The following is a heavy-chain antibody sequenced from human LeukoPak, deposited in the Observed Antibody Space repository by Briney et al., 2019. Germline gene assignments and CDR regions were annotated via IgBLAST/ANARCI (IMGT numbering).Heavy chain of an antibody. CDR1: GYTFTDYY. V-gene: IGHV1-46*01. J-gene: IGHJ4*02. D-gene: IGHD5-18*01. CDR3: ARMAMDPAMVTNFFDL. Sequence: GASVKISCKASGYTFTDYYMYWVRQAPGQGPECMCVIPPSDSSTTYAQKFQGRVTLTKDTATSTVYIELSSLRSDDTAVYYCARMAMDPAMVTNFFDLWGQGTLLTVSA. CDR2: IPPSDSST.